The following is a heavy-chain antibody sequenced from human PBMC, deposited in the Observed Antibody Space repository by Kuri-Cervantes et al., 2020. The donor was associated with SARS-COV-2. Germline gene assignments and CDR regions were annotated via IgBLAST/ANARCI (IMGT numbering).Heavy chain of an antibody. CDR1: GFTFSSYS. J-gene: IGHJ4*02. CDR2: ISSSGAST. Sequence: GESLMMSCAASGFTFSSYSMSWVRQAPGKGLEWVLVISSSGASTYYADSVKGRFTISRDNSKNTLYLQMNSLRAEETAVYYCPKVGTSIAMYGSFDYWGQGTLVTVSS. V-gene: IGHV3-23*01. CDR3: PKVGTSIAMYGSFDY. D-gene: IGHD6-6*01.